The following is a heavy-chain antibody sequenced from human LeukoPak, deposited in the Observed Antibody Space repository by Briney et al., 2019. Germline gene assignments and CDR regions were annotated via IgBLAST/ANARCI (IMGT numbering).Heavy chain of an antibody. CDR2: ISGSGGST. CDR3: AKSFSYSPLGNYFDY. CDR1: GFTFSSYA. Sequence: GGSLRLSCAASGFTFSSYAMSWVRQAPGKGLEWVSAISGSGGSTYYADSVKGRFTISRDNSKNTLYLQMNSLRAEDTAVYYCAKSFSYSPLGNYFDYWGQGTLVTVSS. D-gene: IGHD2-15*01. V-gene: IGHV3-23*01. J-gene: IGHJ4*02.